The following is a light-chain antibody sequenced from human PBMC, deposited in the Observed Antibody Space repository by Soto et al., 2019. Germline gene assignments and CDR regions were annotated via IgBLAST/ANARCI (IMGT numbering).Light chain of an antibody. Sequence: SVLTQPTSASGSPGQSITISCTGNHNDIGTYDYVSWYQQHPGRAPRLLIHGVTTRPSGISDRFSASKSGLTASLTISGLQPEDEADYYCSSFTSNRIYVFGTG. CDR3: SSFTSNRIYV. J-gene: IGLJ1*01. V-gene: IGLV2-14*03. CDR1: HNDIGTYDY. CDR2: GVT.